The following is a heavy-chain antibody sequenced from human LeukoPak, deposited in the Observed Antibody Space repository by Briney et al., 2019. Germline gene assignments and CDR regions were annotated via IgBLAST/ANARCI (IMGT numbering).Heavy chain of an antibody. CDR1: GGSISSGDYY. CDR2: IYYSGST. D-gene: IGHD3-16*01. V-gene: IGHV4-30-4*01. CDR3: AREAPLGDGDVFDI. Sequence: PSQTLSLTCTVSGGSISSGDYYWSWIRQPPGKGLEWIGYIYYSGSTYYNPSLKSRVTISVDTSKNQFSLKLSSVTAVDTAVYYCAREAPLGDGDVFDIWGQGTMVTVSS. J-gene: IGHJ3*02.